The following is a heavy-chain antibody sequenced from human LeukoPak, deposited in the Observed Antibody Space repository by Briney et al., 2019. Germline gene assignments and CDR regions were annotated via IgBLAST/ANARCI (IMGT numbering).Heavy chain of an antibody. CDR3: TRDRGTYNWFDP. D-gene: IGHD2-15*01. V-gene: IGHV3-73*01. Sequence: GGSLRLSCAASGFTFSGSAVHWVRQSSGKGLEWVGHIDKKDNLYATAYAEPVKGRFTISRDDSKDTAFLHMDSLKTEDTALYYCTRDRGTYNWFDPWGQGTLVTVSS. CDR1: GFTFSGSA. CDR2: IDKKDNLYAT. J-gene: IGHJ5*02.